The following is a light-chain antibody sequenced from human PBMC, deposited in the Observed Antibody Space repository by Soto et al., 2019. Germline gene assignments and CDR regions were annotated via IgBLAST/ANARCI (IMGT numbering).Light chain of an antibody. Sequence: EIVLTQSPGTLSLSPGESATLSCRASQSVGRNYLAWFQKKPGQAPRLLIHTASGRATGIPDRFSGSGSGTDFTLTVSRPEPEDLAVYYCHQYASAPLTFGGGTKVDI. V-gene: IGKV3-20*01. CDR1: QSVGRNY. CDR3: HQYASAPLT. J-gene: IGKJ4*01. CDR2: TAS.